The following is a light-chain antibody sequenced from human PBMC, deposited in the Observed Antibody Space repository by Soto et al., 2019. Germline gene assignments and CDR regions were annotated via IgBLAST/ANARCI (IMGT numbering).Light chain of an antibody. CDR2: GTS. CDR3: QQYGSPPPT. Sequence: EIVLTQSPGTLSLSPGERATLSCRASQSVTNNYLAWYQRKPGQPPRLLIYGTSYRSTDIPRRFSGSGSGTDFTLTTTRLEPEDLAVYYCQQYGSPPPTFGKGTKVE. CDR1: QSVTNNY. J-gene: IGKJ1*01. V-gene: IGKV3-20*01.